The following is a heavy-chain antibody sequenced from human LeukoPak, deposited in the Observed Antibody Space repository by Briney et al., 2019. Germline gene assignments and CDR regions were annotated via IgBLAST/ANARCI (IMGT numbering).Heavy chain of an antibody. CDR2: INPSGGST. D-gene: IGHD6-6*01. CDR3: ARDKGLVEAYNWFDP. J-gene: IGHJ5*02. V-gene: IGHV1-46*01. Sequence: ASVKVSCKASGYTFTSYYMHWMRQAPRQGLEWMGIINPSGGSTSYAQKFQGRVTMTRDKSTSTVYMELSSLRSEDTAVYYCARDKGLVEAYNWFDPWGQGTLVTVSS. CDR1: GYTFTSYY.